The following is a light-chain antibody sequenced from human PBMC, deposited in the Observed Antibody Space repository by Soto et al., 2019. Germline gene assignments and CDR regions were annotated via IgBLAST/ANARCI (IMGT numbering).Light chain of an antibody. CDR1: RGIGNA. CDR3: QQLNSYPRT. V-gene: IGKV1-27*01. Sequence: DIQMTQSPSSLSASVGDRVTITCRPSRGIGNALAWYQQKPGTVPKLLIHSASTLQSGVPSRFSGSGSGTDFTLTISSLQPEDFATYYCQQLNSYPRTFGQGTKVDIK. J-gene: IGKJ1*01. CDR2: SAS.